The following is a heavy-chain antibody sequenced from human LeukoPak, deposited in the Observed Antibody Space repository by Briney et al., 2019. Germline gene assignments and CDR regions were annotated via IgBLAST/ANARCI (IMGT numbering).Heavy chain of an antibody. CDR3: ARTFYDILTGYYTPYYFDY. Sequence: GGSLRLSCAASGFTLSSYEMNWVRQAPGKGLEWVSYTNGGGSTIHYADSVKGRFTISRDNAKNSLYLQMNSLRAEDTAVYYCARTFYDILTGYYTPYYFDYWGQGTLVTVSS. CDR2: TNGGGSTI. J-gene: IGHJ4*02. D-gene: IGHD3-9*01. V-gene: IGHV3-48*03. CDR1: GFTLSSYE.